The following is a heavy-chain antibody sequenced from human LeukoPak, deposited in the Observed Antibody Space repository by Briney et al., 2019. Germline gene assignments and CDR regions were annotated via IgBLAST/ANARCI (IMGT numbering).Heavy chain of an antibody. CDR1: GFTFSSYA. D-gene: IGHD6-13*01. CDR2: ISYDGSNK. Sequence: GGSLRLSCAASGFTFSSYAMHWVRQAPGKGLEWVAVISYDGSNKYYADSVKGRFTISRDNSNNTLFLHLNSLRAEDTAVYYCARFIAAPYYFDYWGRGTLVTVSS. V-gene: IGHV3-30*04. CDR3: ARFIAAPYYFDY. J-gene: IGHJ4*02.